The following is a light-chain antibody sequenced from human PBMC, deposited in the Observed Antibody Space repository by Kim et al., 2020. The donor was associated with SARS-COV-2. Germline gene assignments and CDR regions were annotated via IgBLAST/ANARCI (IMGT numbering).Light chain of an antibody. Sequence: DIQMTQSPSTLSASVGDRVTITCRASQRMGTWLAWYQQKPGEAPKLLIYDASSLRRRVPSRFSGSRSATEFSLTISSLQPEDAATYYCQRYDTFMYTFGQGTKLEI. CDR1: QRMGTW. CDR2: DAS. V-gene: IGKV1-5*01. CDR3: QRYDTFMYT. J-gene: IGKJ2*01.